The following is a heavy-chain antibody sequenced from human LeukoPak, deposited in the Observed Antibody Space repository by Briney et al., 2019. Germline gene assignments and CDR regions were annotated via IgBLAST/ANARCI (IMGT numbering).Heavy chain of an antibody. CDR1: GGSFSGYY. V-gene: IGHV4-39*01. Sequence: PSETLSLTCAVYGGSFSGYYWGWIRQPPGKGLEWIGSIYYSGSTYYNPSLKSRVTISVDTSKNQFSLKLSSVTAADTAVYYCASHLLQDSSGYPPYYFDYWGQGTLVTVSS. J-gene: IGHJ4*02. CDR3: ASHLLQDSSGYPPYYFDY. CDR2: IYYSGST. D-gene: IGHD3-22*01.